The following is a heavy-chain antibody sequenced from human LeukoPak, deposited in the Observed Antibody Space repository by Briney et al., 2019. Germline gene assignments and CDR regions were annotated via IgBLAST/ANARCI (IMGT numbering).Heavy chain of an antibody. CDR1: GGSISSYY. V-gene: IGHV4-59*01. D-gene: IGHD6-13*01. CDR3: ARSRSYSSSWYFDL. J-gene: IGHJ2*01. CDR2: IYYSGST. Sequence: SETLSLTCTVSGGSISSYYWSWIRQPPGKGLEWIGYIYYSGSTNYNPSLKSRVTISVDTSKNQFSLKLSSVTAADTAVYYCARSRSYSSSWYFDLWGRGTLVTASS.